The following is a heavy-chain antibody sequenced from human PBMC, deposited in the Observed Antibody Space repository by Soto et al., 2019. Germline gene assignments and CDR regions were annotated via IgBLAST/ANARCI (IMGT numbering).Heavy chain of an antibody. J-gene: IGHJ4*02. CDR2: IIPILGIA. V-gene: IGHV1-69*02. D-gene: IGHD3-10*01. Sequence: GASVKISCKASGGTFSSYTINLVRQAPGQGLEWMGRIIPILGIANYAQKFQGRVTITADKSTSTAYMELSSLRSEDTAGYYCASGDRGNVLDFWGQGTLVPGSP. CDR1: GGTFSSYT. CDR3: ASGDRGNVLDF.